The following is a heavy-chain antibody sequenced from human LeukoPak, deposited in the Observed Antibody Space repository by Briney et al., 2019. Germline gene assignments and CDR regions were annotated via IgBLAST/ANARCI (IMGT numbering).Heavy chain of an antibody. V-gene: IGHV4-30-4*08. CDR3: ASSNYYDSSGYYERINWFDP. J-gene: IGHJ5*02. CDR2: IYYSGST. Sequence: PSQTLSLTCNVSGGSISSGDYYWSWLRQPPGKGLEWIGYIYYSGSTYYNPSLKSRVTISVDTSKNQFSLKLSSVTAADTAVYYCASSNYYDSSGYYERINWFDPWGQGTLVTVSS. CDR1: GGSISSGDYY. D-gene: IGHD3-22*01.